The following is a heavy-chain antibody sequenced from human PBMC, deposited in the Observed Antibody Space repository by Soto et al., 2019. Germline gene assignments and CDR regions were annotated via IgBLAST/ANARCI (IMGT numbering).Heavy chain of an antibody. J-gene: IGHJ6*02. D-gene: IGHD2-15*01. CDR2: ISYDGSNK. V-gene: IGHV3-30-3*01. CDR3: ARGDREDIAVVVGARPGEYGVDV. CDR1: GFTFRSYA. Sequence: QVQLVDSGGVVVQPGRSLRLSCAASGFTFRSYAMHWVRQAPGKGLECVAVISYDGSNKFYRDSVKGRFTISRDNSKNTLYLQISSLRYEDAAVYYCARGDREDIAVVVGARPGEYGVDVWGQGTTFTVSS.